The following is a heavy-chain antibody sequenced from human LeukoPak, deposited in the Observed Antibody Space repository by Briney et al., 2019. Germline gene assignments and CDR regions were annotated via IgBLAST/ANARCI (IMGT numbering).Heavy chain of an antibody. Sequence: SETLSLTCAVFGGSFSGDYWNWILHPPGKGRQWMGEVNPSRNTNYNPALKKRGAISIDTSKNQVSLKMRSVTAADTAVYYCAKSGGSGLIDYWGQGNLVTVSS. D-gene: IGHD5-12*01. CDR3: AKSGGSGLIDY. J-gene: IGHJ4*01. CDR2: VNPSRNT. CDR1: GGSFSGDY. V-gene: IGHV4-34*01.